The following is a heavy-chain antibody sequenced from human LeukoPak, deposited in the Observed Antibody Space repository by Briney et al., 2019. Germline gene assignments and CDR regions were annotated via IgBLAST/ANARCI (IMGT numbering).Heavy chain of an antibody. CDR1: GFTFSSYG. CDR2: ISYDGSNK. Sequence: GGSLRLSCAASGFTFSSYGMHWVRQAPGKGLEWVAVISYDGSNKYYADSVKGRFTISRDNSKNTLYLQMNSLRAEDTAVYYCAKSTYGDLGYFDYWGQGTLVTVSS. CDR3: AKSTYGDLGYFDY. J-gene: IGHJ4*02. D-gene: IGHD4-17*01. V-gene: IGHV3-30*18.